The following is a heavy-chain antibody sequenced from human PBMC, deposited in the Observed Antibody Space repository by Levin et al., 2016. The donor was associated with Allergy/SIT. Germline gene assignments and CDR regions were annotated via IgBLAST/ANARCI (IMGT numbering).Heavy chain of an antibody. D-gene: IGHD6-19*01. V-gene: IGHV1-24*01. J-gene: IGHJ6*02. Sequence: WVRQAPGQGLEWMGGFDPEDGETIYAQKFQGRVTMTEDTSTDTAYMELSSLRSEDTAVYYCATDSMVTPVAGTGPIFLSYYYYGMDVWGQGTTVTVSS. CDR2: FDPEDGET. CDR3: ATDSMVTPVAGTGPIFLSYYYYGMDV.